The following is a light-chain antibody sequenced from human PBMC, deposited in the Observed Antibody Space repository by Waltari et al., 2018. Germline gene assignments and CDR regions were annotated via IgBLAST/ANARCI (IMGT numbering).Light chain of an antibody. J-gene: IGLJ2*01. Sequence: SYELTPPPSVSVSPGQTARNTCSGEEMPKKYAYWYQQKSGQAPVQVIYDDVKRPSGIPERFSGSSSGTMVTLTISGAQVEDEADYYCYSTDSSGNVQVFGGGTKLTVL. V-gene: IGLV3-10*01. CDR1: EMPKKY. CDR3: YSTDSSGNVQV. CDR2: DDV.